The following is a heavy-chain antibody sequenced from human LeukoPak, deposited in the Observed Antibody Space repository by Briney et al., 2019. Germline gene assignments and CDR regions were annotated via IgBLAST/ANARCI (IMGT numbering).Heavy chain of an antibody. CDR3: ATPYNSVGYYSLYSTH. Sequence: GASVKVSCKVSGYTLTELSMHWVRQAPGKGLEWMGGFDPEDGETIYAQKFQGRATMTADTSTDTAYMDLSSLRSEYTAVYYCATPYNSVGYYSLYSTHWGQATLPTAPS. CDR2: FDPEDGET. D-gene: IGHD3-22*01. J-gene: IGHJ1*01. V-gene: IGHV1-24*01. CDR1: GYTLTELS.